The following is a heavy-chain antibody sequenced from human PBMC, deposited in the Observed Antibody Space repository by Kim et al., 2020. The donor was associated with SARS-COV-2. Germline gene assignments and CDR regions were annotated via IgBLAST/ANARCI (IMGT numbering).Heavy chain of an antibody. D-gene: IGHD6-19*01. V-gene: IGHV3-49*02. CDR2: GGTT. CDR3: TREDSSGWD. Sequence: GGTTEYAASVKGRFTISRDDSKSIAYLQMNSLKTEDIAVYYCTREDSSGWDWGQGTLVTVSP. J-gene: IGHJ4*02.